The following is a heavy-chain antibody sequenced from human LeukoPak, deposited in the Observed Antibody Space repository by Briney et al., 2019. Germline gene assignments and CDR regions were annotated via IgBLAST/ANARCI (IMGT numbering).Heavy chain of an antibody. J-gene: IGHJ3*02. V-gene: IGHV1-2*02. Sequence: ASMKVSCKASGYTFTGYYIHWVRQAPGQGLEWMGWINPNTGSSNYAQNFQDRVTMTRDTSIRIAYLELDRLRSDDTAVYYCARYDDRSELAFDIWGQGTVVTVSS. CDR1: GYTFTGYY. CDR3: ARYDDRSELAFDI. D-gene: IGHD3-22*01. CDR2: INPNTGSS.